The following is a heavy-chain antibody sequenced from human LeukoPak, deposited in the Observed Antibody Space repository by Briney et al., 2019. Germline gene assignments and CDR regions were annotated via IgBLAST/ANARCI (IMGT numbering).Heavy chain of an antibody. CDR3: ARHLRSVYDPRAFDY. D-gene: IGHD5/OR15-5a*01. V-gene: IGHV4-39*01. CDR1: GGYISSSSYF. J-gene: IGHJ4*02. Sequence: PSETLSLTCTVSGGYISSSSYFRAWIRQPPGKGLECIGSMSYSGSTYYNPSLKSRVTISVDTSKNQFSLKLTSVTAADTAVYYCARHLRSVYDPRAFDYWGQGTLVTVSS. CDR2: MSYSGST.